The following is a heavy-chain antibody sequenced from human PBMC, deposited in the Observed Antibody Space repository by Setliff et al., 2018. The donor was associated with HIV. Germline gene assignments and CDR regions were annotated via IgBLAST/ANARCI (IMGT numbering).Heavy chain of an antibody. Sequence: SETLSLTCDVSGYSISSGYYWGWIRQPPGKGLEWIGSIYHSGSTFYNPSLKSRVTISIDTSKNQFSLKLRSVTAADTAVYYCARDGQTTVVTRYYFDYWGQGTLVTVSS. CDR2: IYHSGST. D-gene: IGHD4-17*01. V-gene: IGHV4-38-2*02. J-gene: IGHJ4*02. CDR1: GYSISSGYY. CDR3: ARDGQTTVVTRYYFDY.